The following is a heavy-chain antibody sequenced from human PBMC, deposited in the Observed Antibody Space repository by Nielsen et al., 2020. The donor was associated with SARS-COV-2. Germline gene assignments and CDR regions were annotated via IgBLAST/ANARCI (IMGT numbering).Heavy chain of an antibody. V-gene: IGHV1-24*01. D-gene: IGHD6-19*01. J-gene: IGHJ4*02. CDR2: FDPEDGET. CDR3: ATDIADSSGWAKDFDY. CDR1: GYTLTELS. Sequence: ASVKVSCKVSGYTLTELSMHWVRQAPGEGLEWMGGFDPEDGETIYAQKFQGRVTMTEDTSTDTAYMELSSLRSEDTAVYYCATDIADSSGWAKDFDYWGQGTLVTVSS.